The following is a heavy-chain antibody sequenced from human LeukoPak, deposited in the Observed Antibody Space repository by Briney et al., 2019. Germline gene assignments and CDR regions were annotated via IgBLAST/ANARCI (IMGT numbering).Heavy chain of an antibody. V-gene: IGHV3-21*01. CDR2: IGSSGLGT. CDR1: GFTFNNYG. Sequence: PGGTLSLSCAASGFTFNNYGMAWVRQAPGKGLEWVSSIGSSGLGTYYADSVKGRFTISRDNAKNSLYLQMNSLRAEDTAVYYCARAFQGSGLPYYFDYWGQGTLVTVSS. CDR3: ARAFQGSGLPYYFDY. J-gene: IGHJ4*02.